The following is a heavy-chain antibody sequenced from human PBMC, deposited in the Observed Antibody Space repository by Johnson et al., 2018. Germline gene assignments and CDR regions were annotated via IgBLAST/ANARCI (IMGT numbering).Heavy chain of an antibody. V-gene: IGHV3-30-3*01. Sequence: VQSGTSLRLSCGVSGVTLSNCIMHWVRQAPGKGLEWVALISHDEIDKQYGDSAKDRFTISRDITKNTVYLQMNRLRDEDTAVYYCAREAYSSGRAGIFAIWGQGTMVTVSS. CDR3: AREAYSSGRAGIFAI. D-gene: IGHD3-22*01. J-gene: IGHJ3*02. CDR1: GVTLSNCI. CDR2: ISHDEIDK.